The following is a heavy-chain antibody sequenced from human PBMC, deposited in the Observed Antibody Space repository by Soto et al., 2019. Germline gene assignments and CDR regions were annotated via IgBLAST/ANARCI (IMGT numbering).Heavy chain of an antibody. J-gene: IGHJ3*02. D-gene: IGHD1-26*01. Sequence: GRSLRLSYAASECTFSSYAISWVRQAPGKVLEWVSAISGSGGRTYYADSVIGWFTISRDKSKNTLYLQMTSLRAEDTAVYLCAKEDGWDGHDAFDIWGQGTMVTVSS. CDR3: AKEDGWDGHDAFDI. CDR2: ISGSGGRT. CDR1: ECTFSSYA. V-gene: IGHV3-23*01.